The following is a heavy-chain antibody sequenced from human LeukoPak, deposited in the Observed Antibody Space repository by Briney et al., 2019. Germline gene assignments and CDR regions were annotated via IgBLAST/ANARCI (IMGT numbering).Heavy chain of an antibody. CDR1: GFTFSSYA. CDR2: ISYDGSNK. D-gene: IGHD4-17*01. V-gene: IGHV3-30*04. J-gene: IGHJ4*02. CDR3: ASGYGDYGEGVDY. Sequence: GGSLRLSCAASGFTFSSYAMHRVRQAPGKGLEWVAVISYDGSNKYYADSVKGRFTISRDNSKNTLYLQMNSLRAEDTAVYYCASGYGDYGEGVDYWGQGTLVTVSS.